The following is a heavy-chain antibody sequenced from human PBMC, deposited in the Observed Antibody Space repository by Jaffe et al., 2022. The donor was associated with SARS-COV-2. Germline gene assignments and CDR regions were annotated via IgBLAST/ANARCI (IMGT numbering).Heavy chain of an antibody. Sequence: QVQLVESGGGVVQPGRSLRLSCAASGFTFSRYGMHWVRQAPNKGLEWVATISFDGSNKHHADSVKGRFSISRDNSKNTLYLQMDSLRTEDTAVYYCAKDLQEWLVDYWGQGTLVTVSS. CDR1: GFTFSRYG. CDR3: AKDLQEWLVDY. CDR2: ISFDGSNK. D-gene: IGHD6-19*01. V-gene: IGHV3-30*18. J-gene: IGHJ4*02.